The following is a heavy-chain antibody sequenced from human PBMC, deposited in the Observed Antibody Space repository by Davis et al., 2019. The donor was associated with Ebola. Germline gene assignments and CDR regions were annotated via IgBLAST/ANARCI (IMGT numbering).Heavy chain of an antibody. Sequence: PGGSLRLSCAASGFTFSAYHMNWVRQAPGKGLEWVANIRDSEVTYYADSVKGRFTISRDNSKSTLYLHMDSLRAEDTALYYCAKEPSSGYAFDIWGQGTMVTVSS. CDR3: AKEPSSGYAFDI. CDR1: GFTFSAYH. D-gene: IGHD3-22*01. V-gene: IGHV3-23*01. CDR2: IRDSEVT. J-gene: IGHJ3*02.